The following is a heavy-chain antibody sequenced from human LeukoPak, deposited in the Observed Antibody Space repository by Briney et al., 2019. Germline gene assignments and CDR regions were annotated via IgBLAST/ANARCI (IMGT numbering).Heavy chain of an antibody. D-gene: IGHD3-3*01. CDR2: ISGSGGST. J-gene: IGHJ4*02. CDR1: GFTFSSYA. V-gene: IGHV3-23*01. Sequence: GGSLRLSCAASGFTFSSYAMSWVRQAPGKGLEWVSAISGSGGSTYYADSVKGRFTISRDNSKYTLYLQMNSLRAEDTAVYYCAKSRRGYDFWSGPYADYWGQGTLVTVSS. CDR3: AKSRRGYDFWSGPYADY.